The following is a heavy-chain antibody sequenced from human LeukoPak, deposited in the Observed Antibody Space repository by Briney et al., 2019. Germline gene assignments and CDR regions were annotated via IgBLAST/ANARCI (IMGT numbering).Heavy chain of an antibody. CDR1: GYTLTEIS. J-gene: IGHJ4*02. CDR2: FNPEDVET. Sequence: ASVKVSCKVSGYTLTEISMHWVRQAPGQGLEWMGGFNPEDVETIYARSFQGRLTVTEDTSTDTAYMELSSLRAEDTAMYYCATEIVGYGDVHYFDSWSQGTLVTVSS. CDR3: ATEIVGYGDVHYFDS. V-gene: IGHV1-24*01. D-gene: IGHD4-17*01.